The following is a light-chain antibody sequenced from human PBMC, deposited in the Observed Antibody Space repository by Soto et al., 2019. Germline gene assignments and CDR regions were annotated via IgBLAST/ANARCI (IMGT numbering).Light chain of an antibody. CDR1: TSDVGGYNY. V-gene: IGLV2-14*01. CDR2: EVS. J-gene: IGLJ3*02. Sequence: QSALTQPASVSGSPGQSITISCTGTTSDVGGYNYVSWYQQHPGKAPKLMISEVSNRPSGVSNRFSGSKSGNTASLTISGLQEEDEGDYYCSSYTRSSTRVFRGGTTLPVL. CDR3: SSYTRSSTRV.